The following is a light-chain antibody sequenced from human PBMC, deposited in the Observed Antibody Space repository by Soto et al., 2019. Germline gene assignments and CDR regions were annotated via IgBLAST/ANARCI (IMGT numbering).Light chain of an antibody. CDR2: AAS. J-gene: IGKJ4*01. V-gene: IGKV1-27*01. Sequence: DIQMTQSPSSLSASVGDRVTITCRASQAISNYLAWYQQKPGKVPKLLIYAASTLQSGVPSRFSGSGSGTDFTLTISGLQPEDVATYFCQKYNIVPLTFGGGTKVEIK. CDR3: QKYNIVPLT. CDR1: QAISNY.